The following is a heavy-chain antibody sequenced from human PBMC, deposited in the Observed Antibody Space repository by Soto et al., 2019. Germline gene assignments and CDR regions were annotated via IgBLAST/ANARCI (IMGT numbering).Heavy chain of an antibody. V-gene: IGHV1-58*01. CDR2: LVVGSGNT. CDR3: AAVPVLRFLKWLPAYFDY. J-gene: IGHJ4*02. D-gene: IGHD3-3*01. CDR1: GFMFTSSA. Sequence: QMQVVQSGPEVKKPGTSVKVSCKTSGFMFTSSAVQWVRQARGQRLEWIGWLVVGSGNTHYAQHFQERAPLTRDMSTGTAYMELSSLRSEDTAVYYCAAVPVLRFLKWLPAYFDYWGQGTLVTVSS.